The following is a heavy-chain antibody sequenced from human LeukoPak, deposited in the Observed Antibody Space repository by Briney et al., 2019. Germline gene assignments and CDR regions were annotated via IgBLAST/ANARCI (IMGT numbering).Heavy chain of an antibody. J-gene: IGHJ4*02. V-gene: IGHV4-4*07. CDR3: ARDRGDYGGPDY. Sequence: SQTLSLTCTVSGSSISSYYWSWIRQPTGKGLEWIGRIYTSGNTNYNPSLKSRVTMSVDTSKNQFSLKLSSVTAADTAVYYCARDRGDYGGPDYWGQGTLVTVSS. CDR2: IYTSGNT. D-gene: IGHD4-23*01. CDR1: GSSISSYY.